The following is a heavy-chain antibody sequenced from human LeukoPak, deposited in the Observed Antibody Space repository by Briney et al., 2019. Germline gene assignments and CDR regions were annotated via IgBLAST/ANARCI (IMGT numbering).Heavy chain of an antibody. Sequence: PGGSLRLSCAASGFTFSSYSMNWVRQAPGKGLEWVSSISSSSSYIYYADSVKGRFTISRDNAKNSLYLQMNSLRAEDTAVYYCARDLAAAGTEVDYMDVWGKGTTVTVSS. CDR2: ISSSSSYI. J-gene: IGHJ6*03. CDR3: ARDLAAAGTEVDYMDV. CDR1: GFTFSSYS. D-gene: IGHD6-13*01. V-gene: IGHV3-21*01.